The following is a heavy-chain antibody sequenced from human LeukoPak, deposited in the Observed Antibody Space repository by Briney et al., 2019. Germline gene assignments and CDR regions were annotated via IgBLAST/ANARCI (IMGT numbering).Heavy chain of an antibody. V-gene: IGHV3-30-3*01. D-gene: IGHD6-13*01. J-gene: IGHJ4*02. CDR1: GFTFSSYA. CDR2: ISYDGSNK. Sequence: PGGSLRLSCAASGFTFSSYAMHWVRQAPGKGLEWVAAISYDGSNKYYADSVKGRFTISRDNSKNTLYLQMNSLRAEDTAVYYCARGGSSWYYYFDYWGQGTLVTVSS. CDR3: ARGGSSWYYYFDY.